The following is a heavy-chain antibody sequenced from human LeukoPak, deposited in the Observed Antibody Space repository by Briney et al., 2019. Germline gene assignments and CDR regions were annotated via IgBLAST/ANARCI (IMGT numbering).Heavy chain of an antibody. CDR2: ISYDGSNK. V-gene: IGHV3-30*18. J-gene: IGHJ3*02. CDR1: GFTLSTYG. D-gene: IGHD3-10*01. Sequence: GRSLRLSCVASGFTLSTYGMHWVRQAPGKGLEWVAVISYDGSNKYYADSVKGRFTISRDNSKNTLYLQMNSLRAEDTAVYYCAKLAGTTMVRGVIITSDDAFDIWGQGTMVTVSS. CDR3: AKLAGTTMVRGVIITSDDAFDI.